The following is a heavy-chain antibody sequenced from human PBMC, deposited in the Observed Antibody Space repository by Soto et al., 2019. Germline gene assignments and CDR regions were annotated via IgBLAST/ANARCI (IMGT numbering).Heavy chain of an antibody. Sequence: GGSLRLSCAASGFTFSSYAMHWVRQAPGKGLEWVAVISYGGSNKYYADSVKGRFTISRDNSKNTLYLQMNSLRAEDTAVYYCARESDYYYYGMDVWGQGTTVTVSS. CDR2: ISYGGSNK. CDR3: ARESDYYYYGMDV. J-gene: IGHJ6*02. CDR1: GFTFSSYA. V-gene: IGHV3-30-3*01.